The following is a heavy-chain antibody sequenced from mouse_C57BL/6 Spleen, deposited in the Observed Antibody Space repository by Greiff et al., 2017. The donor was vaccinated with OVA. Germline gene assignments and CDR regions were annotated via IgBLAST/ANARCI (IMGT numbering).Heavy chain of an antibody. Sequence: QVQLQQSGAELVRPGASVTLSCKASGYTFTDYEMHWVKQTPVHGLEWIGAIDPETGGTAYNQKFKGKAILTADKSSSTAYMELRSLTSEDSAVYYCTMGDYYRYFDVWGTGTTVTVSS. J-gene: IGHJ1*03. V-gene: IGHV1-15*01. CDR2: IDPETGGT. CDR3: TMGDYYRYFDV. D-gene: IGHD2-4*01. CDR1: GYTFTDYE.